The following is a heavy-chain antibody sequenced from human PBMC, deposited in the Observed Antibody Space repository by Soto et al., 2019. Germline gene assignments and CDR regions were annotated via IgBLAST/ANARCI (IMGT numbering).Heavy chain of an antibody. V-gene: IGHV6-1*01. Sequence: QVQLQQSGPGLVKPSQTLSLTCAISGDSVSSNSAVWNWIRQSPSRGLEWLGRTYYRSKWYNDYTVSVKSRITINPHTSKNQFSLQLNSVTPEDTAVYYCARGAYGSGNGHFDYWGQGTLVTVSS. CDR1: GDSVSSNSAV. J-gene: IGHJ4*02. D-gene: IGHD3-10*01. CDR2: TYYRSKWYN. CDR3: ARGAYGSGNGHFDY.